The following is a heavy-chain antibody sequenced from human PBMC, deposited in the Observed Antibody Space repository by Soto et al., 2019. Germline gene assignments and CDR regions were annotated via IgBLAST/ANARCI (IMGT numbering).Heavy chain of an antibody. CDR3: AREHSSGWYVFRAFFDY. J-gene: IGHJ4*02. CDR1: GFTFSSYA. CDR2: ISYDGSNK. V-gene: IGHV3-30-3*01. Sequence: QVQLVESGGGVVQPGRSLRLSCAASGFTFSSYAMHWVRQAPGKGLEWVAVISYDGSNKYYADSVKGRFTISRDNSKNTLYLQMNSRRAEDTAVDYCAREHSSGWYVFRAFFDYWGQGTLVTVSS. D-gene: IGHD6-19*01.